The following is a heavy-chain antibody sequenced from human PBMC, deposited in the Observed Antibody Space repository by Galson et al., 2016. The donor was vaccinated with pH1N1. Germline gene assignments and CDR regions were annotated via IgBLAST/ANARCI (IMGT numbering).Heavy chain of an antibody. J-gene: IGHJ6*02. Sequence: SLRLSCADSGFTFSSYWTSWVRQAPGKGLGWVANKKQDGSEKYYVDSVKGRFTISRDNAKNSLYLQMNSLRAEDTAVYYCTRNLGGEDYYNGMDVWGQGTTVTVSS. D-gene: IGHD4-23*01. CDR1: GFTFSSYW. CDR2: KKQDGSEK. CDR3: TRNLGGEDYYNGMDV. V-gene: IGHV3-7*01.